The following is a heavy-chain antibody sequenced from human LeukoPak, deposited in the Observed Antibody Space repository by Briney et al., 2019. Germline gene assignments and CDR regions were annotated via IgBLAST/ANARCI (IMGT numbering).Heavy chain of an antibody. V-gene: IGHV3-21*01. Sequence: GGSLRLSCAASGFTFSSYSMNWVRQAPGKGLEWVSSISSSSSYIYYADSVKGRFTISRDNAKNSLYLQMNGLRAEDTAVYYCARDREDAFDIWGQGTMVTVSS. J-gene: IGHJ3*02. CDR1: GFTFSSYS. CDR3: ARDREDAFDI. D-gene: IGHD1-26*01. CDR2: ISSSSSYI.